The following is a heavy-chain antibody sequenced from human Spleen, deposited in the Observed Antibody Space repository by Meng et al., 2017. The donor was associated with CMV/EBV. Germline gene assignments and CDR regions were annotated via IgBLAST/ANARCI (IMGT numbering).Heavy chain of an antibody. V-gene: IGHV1-18*01. CDR2: VSAYNGDT. CDR1: YIFSSVG. J-gene: IGHJ4*02. Sequence: YIFSSVGISWVRQAHGQVLEWMGWVSAYNGDTRYAQMVQGRVTMTADTATSTVYMELRGLRSDDTAVYYCASGYCSSGSCYPYYFDYWGQGTLVTVSS. D-gene: IGHD2-15*01. CDR3: ASGYCSSGSCYPYYFDY.